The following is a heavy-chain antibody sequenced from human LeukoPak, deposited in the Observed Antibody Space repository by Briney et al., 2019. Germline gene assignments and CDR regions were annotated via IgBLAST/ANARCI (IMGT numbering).Heavy chain of an antibody. J-gene: IGHJ4*02. CDR2: INPNSGGT. CDR3: ASSIIAVAEDYFNY. D-gene: IGHD6-19*01. V-gene: IGHV1-2*06. Sequence: GASVKVSCKASGYTFTGYSMHWVRQAPGQGLEWMGRINPNSGGTNYVQKFQGRVTMTRDTSISTAYMELGRLTSDDTAVYYCASSIIAVAEDYFNYWGQGTLVTVSS. CDR1: GYTFTGYS.